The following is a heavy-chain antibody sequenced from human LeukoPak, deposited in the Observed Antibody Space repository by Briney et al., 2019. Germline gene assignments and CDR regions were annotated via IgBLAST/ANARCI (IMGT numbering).Heavy chain of an antibody. V-gene: IGHV3-15*01. CDR2: IRSKNDGETT. D-gene: IGHD3-3*01. CDR1: GFTFSNAW. Sequence: GGSLRLSCAASGFTFSNAWMGWVRQAPGKGLEWIGRIRSKNDGETTEYAAPVKGRFTISRDDSKNTLYLQMHSLKTEDTALYYCTTVLRSRPFDRWGQGTLVTVSS. CDR3: TTVLRSRPFDR. J-gene: IGHJ5*02.